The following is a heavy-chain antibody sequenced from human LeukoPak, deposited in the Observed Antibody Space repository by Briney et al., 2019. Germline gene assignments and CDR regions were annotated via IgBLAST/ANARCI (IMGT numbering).Heavy chain of an antibody. D-gene: IGHD3-10*01. J-gene: IGHJ5*02. CDR1: GFTFSSHW. CDR2: IKQDGSEK. Sequence: PGGSLRLSCAASGFTFSSHWMSWVRQAPGKGLEWVANIKQDGSEKYYVDSVKGRFTISRDNAKNSLYLQMNSLRAEDTAVYYCARRPYYYGSGSYNWFDPWGQGTLVTVSS. V-gene: IGHV3-7*01. CDR3: ARRPYYYGSGSYNWFDP.